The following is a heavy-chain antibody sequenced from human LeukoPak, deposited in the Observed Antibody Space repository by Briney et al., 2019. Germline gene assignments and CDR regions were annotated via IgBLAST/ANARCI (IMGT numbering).Heavy chain of an antibody. V-gene: IGHV1-18*01. D-gene: IGHD3-22*01. Sequence: ASVKVSCKASGYTFTSYGISWVRQAPGQGFEWMGWISAYNGNTNYAQKLQGRVTMTTDTSTSTAYMELRSLRSDDTAVYYCARDKYYYDSSGDFDYWGQGTLVTVSS. CDR1: GYTFTSYG. J-gene: IGHJ4*02. CDR3: ARDKYYYDSSGDFDY. CDR2: ISAYNGNT.